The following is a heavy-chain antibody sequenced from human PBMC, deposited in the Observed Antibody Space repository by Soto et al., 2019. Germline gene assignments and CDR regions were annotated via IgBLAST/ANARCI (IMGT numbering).Heavy chain of an antibody. Sequence: SETLSKTCTFGDSSIISGDCYWRWIRQPPGKGLEWIGYIYYSGSTYYNPSLKSRVTISVDTSKNQFSLKLSSVTAADTAVYNCARGVVAAYFDYWGQGTLVTVSS. D-gene: IGHD2-15*01. CDR1: DSSIISGDCY. V-gene: IGHV4-30-4*01. J-gene: IGHJ4*02. CDR2: IYYSGST. CDR3: ARGVVAAYFDY.